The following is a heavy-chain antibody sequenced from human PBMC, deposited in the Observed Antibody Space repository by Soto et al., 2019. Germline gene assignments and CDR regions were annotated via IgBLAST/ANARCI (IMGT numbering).Heavy chain of an antibody. CDR3: AKDRLATIGNWFDP. CDR1: GFTFSSYG. J-gene: IGHJ5*02. CDR2: ISYDGSNK. V-gene: IGHV3-30*18. D-gene: IGHD5-12*01. Sequence: GGALRLSCAASGFTFSSYGMHWVRQAPGKGLEWVAVISYDGSNKYYADSVKGRFTISRDNSKNTLYLQMNSLRAEDTAVYYCAKDRLATIGNWFDPWGQGTLVTVSS.